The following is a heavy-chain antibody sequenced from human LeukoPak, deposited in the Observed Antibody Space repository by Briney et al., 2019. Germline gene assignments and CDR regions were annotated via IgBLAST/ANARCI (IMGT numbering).Heavy chain of an antibody. J-gene: IGHJ4*02. Sequence: SVKVSCKASGGTFSSYAISWVRQAPGEGLEWMGRIIPIFGIANYAQKFQGRVTITADKSTSTAYMELSSLRSEDTAVYYCARAASQGPPYYFDYWGQGTLVTVSS. CDR3: ARAASQGPPYYFDY. CDR2: IIPIFGIA. CDR1: GGTFSSYA. V-gene: IGHV1-69*04.